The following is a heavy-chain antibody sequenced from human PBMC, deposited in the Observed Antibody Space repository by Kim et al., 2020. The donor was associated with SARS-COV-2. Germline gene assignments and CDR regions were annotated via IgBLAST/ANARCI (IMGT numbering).Heavy chain of an antibody. J-gene: IGHJ5*02. V-gene: IGHV3-23*01. CDR2: ISGRPSKT. CDR1: GFIFNNYA. D-gene: IGHD2-21*01. Sequence: GGSLRLSCAASGFIFNNYAISWVRQAPGKGLEWVSAISGRPSKTFYAASVKGRFTISRDSSNNTVYLQLNSLRVEDTAVYYCAKGLGSRAYNYFDPWGLGTLVTVS. CDR3: AKGLGSRAYNYFDP.